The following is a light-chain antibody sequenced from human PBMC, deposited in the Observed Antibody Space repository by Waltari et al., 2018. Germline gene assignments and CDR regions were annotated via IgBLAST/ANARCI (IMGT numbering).Light chain of an antibody. CDR2: AAS. J-gene: IGKJ4*01. CDR1: QSISNY. Sequence: DIQLTQSPSSLSASVGDRVTITCRASQSISNYLNWYQQKPGKAPKVVISAASSLQSGVPSRFSGSGSGTAFTLTISSLQPEDFATYYCQQCYSTPLTFGGGTKV. V-gene: IGKV1-39*01. CDR3: QQCYSTPLT.